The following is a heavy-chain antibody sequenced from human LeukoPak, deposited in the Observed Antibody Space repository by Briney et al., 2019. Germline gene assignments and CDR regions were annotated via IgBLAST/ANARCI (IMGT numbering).Heavy chain of an antibody. D-gene: IGHD3-22*01. CDR2: IRSKANSYAT. CDR1: GFTFSGSA. V-gene: IGHV3-73*01. J-gene: IGHJ3*02. Sequence: GGSLRLSCAASGFTFSGSAMHRVRQASGKGLEWVGRIRSKANSYATAYAASVKGRFTISRDDSKNTAYLQMNSLKTEDTAVYYCIYDRLDAFDIWGQGTMVTVSS. CDR3: IYDRLDAFDI.